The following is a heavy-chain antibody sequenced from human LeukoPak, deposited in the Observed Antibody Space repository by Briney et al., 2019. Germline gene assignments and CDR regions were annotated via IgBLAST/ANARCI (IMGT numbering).Heavy chain of an antibody. CDR3: TRDQTPYY. J-gene: IGHJ4*02. V-gene: IGHV3-49*04. CDR1: GFTFGDYA. Sequence: GGSLRLSCTASGFTFGDYAMTWVRQAPGKGLEWVGFIRSNLYGGTPEYAASVKGRFTIPRDDPNSTAYLEMDSLKTDDTAVYYCTRDQTPYYWGQGTLVTVSS. CDR2: IRSNLYGGTP.